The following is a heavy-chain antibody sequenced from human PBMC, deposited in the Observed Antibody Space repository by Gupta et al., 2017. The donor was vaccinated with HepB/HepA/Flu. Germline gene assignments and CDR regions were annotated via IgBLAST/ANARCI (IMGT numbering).Heavy chain of an antibody. CDR2: IIPIFGTA. Sequence: QVQLVQSGAEVKKPGSSVKVSCKASGGTFSSYAISWVRQAPGQGLEWMGGIIPIFGTANYAQKFQGRVTITADKSTSTAYMELSSLRSEDTAVYYCARTGDTAMVTSYYYYMDVWGKGTTVTVSS. CDR1: GGTFSSYA. V-gene: IGHV1-69*06. D-gene: IGHD5-18*01. J-gene: IGHJ6*03. CDR3: ARTGDTAMVTSYYYYMDV.